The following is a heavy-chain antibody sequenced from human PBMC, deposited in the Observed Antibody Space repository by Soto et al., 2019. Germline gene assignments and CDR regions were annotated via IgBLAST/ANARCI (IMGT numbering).Heavy chain of an antibody. CDR3: ARTVVPAAIGPQYFDL. Sequence: SATLSLTCTVSNGSINNYYWSWIRLPAGKGLEWIGLIYFIGNTNYNPSLKNRVTISVDTSKNQFSLKLSSATAEDTAVHYCARTVVPAAIGPQYFDLWGQGPL. D-gene: IGHD2-2*01. CDR1: NGSINNYY. V-gene: IGHV4-4*07. J-gene: IGHJ4*02. CDR2: IYFIGNT.